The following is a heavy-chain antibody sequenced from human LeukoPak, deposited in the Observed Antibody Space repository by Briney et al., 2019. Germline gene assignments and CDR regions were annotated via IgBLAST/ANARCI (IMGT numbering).Heavy chain of an antibody. D-gene: IGHD2-2*01. J-gene: IGHJ4*02. CDR1: GGSISSYY. Sequence: SETLSLTCTVSGGSISSYYWGWIRQPPGKGLEWIGYIYYSGSTNYNPSLKSRVTISVDTSKNQFSLKLSSVTAADTAVYYCARGYCSSTSCLNFDYWGQGTLVTVSS. CDR3: ARGYCSSTSCLNFDY. V-gene: IGHV4-59*01. CDR2: IYYSGST.